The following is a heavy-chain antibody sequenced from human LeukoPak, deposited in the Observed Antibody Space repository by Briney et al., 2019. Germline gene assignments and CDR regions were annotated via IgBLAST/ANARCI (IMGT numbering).Heavy chain of an antibody. D-gene: IGHD1-26*01. V-gene: IGHV2-70*11. CDR3: ARIRSGSYSMDY. J-gene: IGHJ4*02. CDR2: IDLDDDK. Sequence: SGPTLVNPTQTLTLTCTFSGFSLSTSSMCVGWIRQPPGKALEWLARIDLDDDKYYSSSLKTRLTTSKDTSKNQVVLTMTNMDPVDTATYYCARIRSGSYSMDYWGQGTLVIVSS. CDR1: GFSLSTSSMC.